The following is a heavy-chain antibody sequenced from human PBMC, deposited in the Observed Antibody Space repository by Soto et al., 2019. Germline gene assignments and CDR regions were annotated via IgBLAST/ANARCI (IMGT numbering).Heavy chain of an antibody. CDR3: AHVSGYDYSADY. CDR1: GFSLSTSGVG. CDR2: IYWDDDK. J-gene: IGHJ4*02. D-gene: IGHD5-12*01. Sequence: QITLKESGPTLVKPTQTLTLTCTFSGFSLSTSGVGVGWIRQPPGKALEWLALIYWDDDKRYSPSLKSRLTITKDTSKTQVVLTRTIMDPVDTATYYCAHVSGYDYSADYWGQGTLVTVSS. V-gene: IGHV2-5*02.